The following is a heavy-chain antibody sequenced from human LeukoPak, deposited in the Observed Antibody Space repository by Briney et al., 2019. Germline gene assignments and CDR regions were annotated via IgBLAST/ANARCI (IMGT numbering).Heavy chain of an antibody. CDR2: IYYSVST. Sequence: PSETLSLTCTVAGGSISSYYWSWVRQPAGKGLGCIWYIYYSVSTNYNPSLKSRLTISVDTSKIQFSLKLSSVTAADTAVYYCASYSGYDKTFDYWGQGTLVTVSS. CDR1: GGSISSYY. CDR3: ASYSGYDKTFDY. D-gene: IGHD5-12*01. J-gene: IGHJ4*02. V-gene: IGHV4-59*01.